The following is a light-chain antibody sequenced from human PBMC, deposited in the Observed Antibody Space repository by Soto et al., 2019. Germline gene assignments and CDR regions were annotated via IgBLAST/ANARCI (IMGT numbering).Light chain of an antibody. CDR3: QSYDSSLFYV. J-gene: IGLJ1*01. CDR1: SSNIGAGYD. CDR2: GNT. Sequence: QSVLTQPPSVSGAPGQRVTISCTGGSSNIGAGYDVHWYQQLPGTAPKLLIYGNTNRPSGVPDRFSGSKSGTSASLAITGLQAEDEADYYCQSYDSSLFYVFGIGTKVT. V-gene: IGLV1-40*01.